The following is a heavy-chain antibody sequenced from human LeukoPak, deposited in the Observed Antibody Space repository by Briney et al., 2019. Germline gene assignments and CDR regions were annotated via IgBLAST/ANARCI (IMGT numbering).Heavy chain of an antibody. Sequence: SETLSLTGTGYSYSISNFYWGWIRQPPGKGLEWSGYINCGGSSHYNPSLKGRVTMSADTSKNQSSMRLSSVTAADTAVYYCARRAIVGAYYYFDYWGQGTLVTVSP. CDR2: INCGGSS. J-gene: IGHJ4*02. CDR1: SYSISNFY. V-gene: IGHV4-59*08. D-gene: IGHD1-26*01. CDR3: ARRAIVGAYYYFDY.